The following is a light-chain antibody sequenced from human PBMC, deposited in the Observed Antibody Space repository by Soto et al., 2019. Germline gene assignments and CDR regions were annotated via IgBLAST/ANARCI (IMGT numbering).Light chain of an antibody. CDR1: SSNIGNNY. Sequence: QPVLTQPPSVSAAPGQKVTISCSGSSSNIGNNYVSWYQSLPGTAPKLLIYDNNERPSGIPDRFSGSKSGTSATLGITGLQTGDEADYYCRTWDSSLSVGVFGGGTKLTVL. CDR2: DNN. CDR3: RTWDSSLSVGV. V-gene: IGLV1-51*01. J-gene: IGLJ2*01.